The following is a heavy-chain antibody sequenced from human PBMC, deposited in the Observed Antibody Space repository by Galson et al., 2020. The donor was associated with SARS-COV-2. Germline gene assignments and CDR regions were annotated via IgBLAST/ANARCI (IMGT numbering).Heavy chain of an antibody. CDR1: GFRFGVYG. CDR3: ARVSSGSPGILNMFNAFGV. Sequence: GESLKISCTASGFRFGVYGFSWVRQAPGQGPEWLGWISAYNGNINYAQNVQDRVTMTTDTVTSTAYVELRSLRSDYTAVYYCARVSSGSPGILNMFNAFGVWGPETLVSVSS. D-gene: IGHD6-19*01. V-gene: IGHV1-18*01. J-gene: IGHJ3*01. CDR2: ISAYNGNI.